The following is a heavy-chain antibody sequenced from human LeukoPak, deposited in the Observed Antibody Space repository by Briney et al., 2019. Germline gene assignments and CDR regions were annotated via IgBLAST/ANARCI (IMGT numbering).Heavy chain of an antibody. Sequence: SETLSFTCTVSGGSISTYYWSWIRQPPGKGLKWIGYIYYSGSTNYNPSLKSRVTISVDTSKNQFSLQLGSVTAADTAVYYCAREEALGSGSFDYWGQGTLVTVSS. J-gene: IGHJ4*02. CDR1: GGSISTYY. V-gene: IGHV4-59*01. CDR3: AREEALGSGSFDY. CDR2: IYYSGST. D-gene: IGHD1-26*01.